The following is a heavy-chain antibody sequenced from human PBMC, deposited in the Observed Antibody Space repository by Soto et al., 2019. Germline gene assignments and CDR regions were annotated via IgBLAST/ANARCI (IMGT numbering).Heavy chain of an antibody. CDR3: ARIRGGVVVVAATSPYDAFDI. J-gene: IGHJ3*02. CDR2: IFSNDEK. D-gene: IGHD2-15*01. Sequence: SGPTLVNPTETLTLTCTVSGFLLSNARMGVSWIRQPPGKALEWLAHIFSNDEKSYSTSLKSRLTISKDTSKSQVVLTMTNMDPVDTATYYCARIRGGVVVVAATSPYDAFDIWGQGTMVTVSS. V-gene: IGHV2-26*01. CDR1: GFLLSNARMG.